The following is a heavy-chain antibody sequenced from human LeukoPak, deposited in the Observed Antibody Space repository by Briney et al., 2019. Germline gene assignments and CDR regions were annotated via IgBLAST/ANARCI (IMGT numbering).Heavy chain of an antibody. CDR2: IYTSGST. CDR1: GGSISSYY. V-gene: IGHV4-4*07. D-gene: IGHD5-18*01. Sequence: PSETLSLTCTVSGGSISSYYWSWIRQPAGKGLEWIGRIYTSGSTNYNPSLKSRVTMSVDTSKNQFSLRLSSMTAADTAVYYCARLGYTYGPFDYWGQGILVTVSS. J-gene: IGHJ4*02. CDR3: ARLGYTYGPFDY.